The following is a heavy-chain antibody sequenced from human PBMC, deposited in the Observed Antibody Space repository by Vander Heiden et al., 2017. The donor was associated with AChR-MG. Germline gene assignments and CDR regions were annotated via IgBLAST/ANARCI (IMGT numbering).Heavy chain of an antibody. CDR2: IIPICGTA. J-gene: IGHJ6*02. Sequence: QVQLVQSGAEVKKPGSSVKVSCKASGGTFSSYAISWVRQAPGQGLEWMGGIIPICGTANYAQKFQGRVTITADESTSTAYMELSSLRSEDTAVYYCARYYYDSSGYYHYYYYYGMDVWGQGTTVTVSS. D-gene: IGHD3-22*01. V-gene: IGHV1-69*01. CDR3: ARYYYDSSGYYHYYYYYGMDV. CDR1: GGTFSSYA.